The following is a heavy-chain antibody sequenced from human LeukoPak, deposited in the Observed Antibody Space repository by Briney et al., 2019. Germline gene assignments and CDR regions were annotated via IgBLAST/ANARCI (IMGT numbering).Heavy chain of an antibody. D-gene: IGHD2-21*02. J-gene: IGHJ4*02. CDR3: ASSIVVVTPPRFDY. Sequence: SETLSLTCAVSGGSISSGGYSWSWIRQPPGKGLEWIGYIHHSGSTYYNPSLKSRVTISVDRSKNQFSLKLSSVTAADTAVYYCASSIVVVTPPRFDYWGQGTLVTVSS. CDR1: GGSISSGGYS. V-gene: IGHV4-30-2*01. CDR2: IHHSGST.